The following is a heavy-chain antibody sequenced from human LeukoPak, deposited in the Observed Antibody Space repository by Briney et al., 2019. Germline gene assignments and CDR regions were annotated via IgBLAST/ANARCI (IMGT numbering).Heavy chain of an antibody. J-gene: IGHJ4*02. CDR3: ARDWVYKIDY. Sequence: PGGSLRLSCAASGLTFSSDWMHWVRQVPGKGLVWVSRISHDGFISYADSVKGRFTISMQMNSLRAEDTAVYYCARDWVYKIDYWGRGTLVTVSS. V-gene: IGHV3-74*01. D-gene: IGHD5-24*01. CDR1: GLTFSSDW. CDR2: ISHDGFI.